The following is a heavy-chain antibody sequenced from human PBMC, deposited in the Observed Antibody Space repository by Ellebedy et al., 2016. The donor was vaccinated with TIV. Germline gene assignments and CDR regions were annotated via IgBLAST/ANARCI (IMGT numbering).Heavy chain of an antibody. J-gene: IGHJ4*02. CDR1: GFTFSYYS. V-gene: IGHV3-21*01. CDR3: SSFITFGGVIVPY. D-gene: IGHD3-16*02. Sequence: GGSLRLXXAASGFTFSYYSVNWVRQAPGKGLEWVSSISSSSDNIYYADSVRGRFTISRDNAKNTLYLQMDSLRAEDTAVYYCSSFITFGGVIVPYWGQGTLVTVSS. CDR2: ISSSSDNI.